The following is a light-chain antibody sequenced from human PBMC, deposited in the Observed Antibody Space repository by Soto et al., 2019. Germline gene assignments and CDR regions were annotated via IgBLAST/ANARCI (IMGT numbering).Light chain of an antibody. CDR1: SSDVGGYNY. CDR3: SSYTSSNTLV. CDR2: DVS. J-gene: IGLJ2*01. V-gene: IGLV2-14*03. Sequence: QSALTQPASVSGSPGQSITISCTGTSSDVGGYNYVSWYQQHPGKAPKLMIYDVSNRPSGVSDRFSGSKSVNTASLTISGLLAEDEADYYFSSYTSSNTLVFGGGTKVTVL.